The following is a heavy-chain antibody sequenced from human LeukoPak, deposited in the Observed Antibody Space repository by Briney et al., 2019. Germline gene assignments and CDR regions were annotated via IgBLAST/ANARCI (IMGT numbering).Heavy chain of an antibody. CDR2: IYTSGST. CDR1: GGSISSGNYY. Sequence: SETLSLTCTVSGGSISSGNYYWSWIRKPAGKGLEWIGRIYTSGSTNYNPSLKSRVTISVDTSKNQFSLKLSSVTAADTAVYYCARDSSAGRFDYWGQGTLVTVSS. CDR3: ARDSSAGRFDY. D-gene: IGHD6-13*01. V-gene: IGHV4-61*02. J-gene: IGHJ4*02.